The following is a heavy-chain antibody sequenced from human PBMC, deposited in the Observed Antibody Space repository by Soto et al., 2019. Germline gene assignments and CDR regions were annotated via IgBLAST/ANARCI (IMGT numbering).Heavy chain of an antibody. V-gene: IGHV3-30*18. CDR2: ISSDGTTK. CDR1: GIDLENYG. D-gene: IGHD5-18*01. J-gene: IGHJ4*02. Sequence: QVQLVESGGGVGHPGRSLRLSCVASGIDLENYGIHWVRQAPGEGLEWVAVISSDGTTKSYIDSVRGRFTISRDNSRSTVFLQMHSLRREDTAMYYCVKDGGGVRYNYNIRGDSWGQGTQVTVSS. CDR3: VKDGGGVRYNYNIRGDS.